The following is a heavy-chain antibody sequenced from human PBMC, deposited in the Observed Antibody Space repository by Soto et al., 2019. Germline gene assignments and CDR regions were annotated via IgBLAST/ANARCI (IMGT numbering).Heavy chain of an antibody. J-gene: IGHJ4*02. CDR2: ISPSGTT. CDR3: ARAPKVSGSAQTRPDF. V-gene: IGHV4-34*01. Sequence: SETLSLTCSLYSGSLSGYYWSWIRQPPGKGLEWIGEISPSGTTNYSPSLRSRVSISVDTSKNQFSLNLTSLTAADTAVYYCARAPKVSGSAQTRPDFWGQGSLVTVSS. CDR1: SGSLSGYY. D-gene: IGHD6-6*01.